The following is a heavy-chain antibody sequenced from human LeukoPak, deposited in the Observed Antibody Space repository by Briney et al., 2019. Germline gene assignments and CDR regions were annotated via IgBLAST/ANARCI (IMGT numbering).Heavy chain of an antibody. CDR1: GFTFSTSW. V-gene: IGHV3-7*01. Sequence: PGGSLRLSCAASGFTFSTSWMTWVRQAPGKGLEWVANINGDGSLNGHVASVKGRFTISRDNAKNSVYLQTNSLKVEDTAVYYCARDRYLSAAWGQGTLVTVSS. D-gene: IGHD3-9*01. J-gene: IGHJ4*02. CDR2: INGDGSLN. CDR3: ARDRYLSAA.